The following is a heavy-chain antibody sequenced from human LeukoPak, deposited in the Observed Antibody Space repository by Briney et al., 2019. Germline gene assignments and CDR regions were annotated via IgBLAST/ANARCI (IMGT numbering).Heavy chain of an antibody. D-gene: IGHD5-18*01. CDR2: ISDSGGST. CDR1: GFTVSSNY. CDR3: AKAVRGYSYGSYRYSSSWYYFDY. J-gene: IGHJ4*02. V-gene: IGHV3-23*01. Sequence: GGSLRLSCAASGFTVSSNYMSWVRQAPGKGLEWVAGISDSGGSTSYADSVKGRFTISRDNSKNTLYLQMNSLRAEDTAVYYCAKAVRGYSYGSYRYSSSWYYFDYWGQGTLVTVSS.